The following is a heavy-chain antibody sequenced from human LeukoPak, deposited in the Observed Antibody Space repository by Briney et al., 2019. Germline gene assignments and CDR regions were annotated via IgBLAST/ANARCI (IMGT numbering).Heavy chain of an antibody. CDR1: GFTLSSYA. V-gene: IGHV3-23*01. J-gene: IGHJ4*02. D-gene: IGHD6-13*01. Sequence: GGSLRLSCVVSGFTLSSYAMSWVRQAPGKGLEWVAATSSSDSGKYHADSVRGRFTISRDNSKNTLYLQMNSLRAEDTAVYYCAKAGYSSSRYALLNYFDYWGQGTLVTVSS. CDR3: AKAGYSSSRYALLNYFDY. CDR2: TSSSDSGK.